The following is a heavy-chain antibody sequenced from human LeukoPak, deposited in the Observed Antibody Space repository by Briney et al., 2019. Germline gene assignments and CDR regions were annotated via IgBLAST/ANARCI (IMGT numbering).Heavy chain of an antibody. D-gene: IGHD6-13*01. V-gene: IGHV3-30*18. Sequence: GGSLRLSCAASGFTFTNYAMHWVRQAPGKGLEWVANILYDGNRKNYADSVKGRFSVYRDNSNYSLYLQMNSLRIEDTAVYYCANFEGSSQAFHIWGQGTLVTVSS. CDR1: GFTFTNYA. CDR2: ILYDGNRK. J-gene: IGHJ3*02. CDR3: ANFEGSSQAFHI.